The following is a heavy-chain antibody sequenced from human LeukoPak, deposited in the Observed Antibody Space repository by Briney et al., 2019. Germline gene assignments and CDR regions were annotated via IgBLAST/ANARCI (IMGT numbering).Heavy chain of an antibody. Sequence: SETLSLTCAVSGGSISSGGYSWGWLRQPPGRGLEWIGYIYHSGSTYYNPSLKSRVTISVDRSKNQFSLKLSSVTAADTAVYYCARAAGSSWWGYYYGMDVWGQGTTVTVSS. D-gene: IGHD6-13*01. V-gene: IGHV4-30-2*01. J-gene: IGHJ6*02. CDR3: ARAAGSSWWGYYYGMDV. CDR1: GGSISSGGYS. CDR2: IYHSGST.